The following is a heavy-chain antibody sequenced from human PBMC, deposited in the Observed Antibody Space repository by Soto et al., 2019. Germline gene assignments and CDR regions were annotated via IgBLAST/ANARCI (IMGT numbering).Heavy chain of an antibody. CDR3: ARGRSVIFIVGATAFDY. CDR2: ISYDGSNK. D-gene: IGHD1-26*01. CDR1: GFTFSSYA. Sequence: HPGGSLRLSCAASGFTFSSYAMHWVRQAPGKGLEWVAVISYDGSNKYYADSVKGRFTISRDNSKNTLYLQMNSLRAEDTAVYYCARGRSVIFIVGATAFDYWGQGTLVTVSS. V-gene: IGHV3-30-3*01. J-gene: IGHJ4*02.